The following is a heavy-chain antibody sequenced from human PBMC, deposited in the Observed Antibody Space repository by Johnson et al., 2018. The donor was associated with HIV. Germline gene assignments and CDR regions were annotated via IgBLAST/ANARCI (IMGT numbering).Heavy chain of an antibody. D-gene: IGHD3-16*02. J-gene: IGHJ3*02. CDR1: GFSFSSYG. CDR3: AKGLRLGELSLRVDAFDI. Sequence: VQLVESGGGLVQPGGSLRLSCAASGFSFSSYGMSWVRQAPGKGLEWVSGINWNGGSTGYADSVKGRFTISRDNAKNSLYVQMNSLRAEDTALYYCAKGLRLGELSLRVDAFDIWGQGTMVTVSS. CDR2: INWNGGST. V-gene: IGHV3-20*04.